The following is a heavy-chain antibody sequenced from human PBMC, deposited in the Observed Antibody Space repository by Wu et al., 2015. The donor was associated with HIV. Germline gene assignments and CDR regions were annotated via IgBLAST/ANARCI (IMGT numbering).Heavy chain of an antibody. CDR1: GGSFSGYY. Sequence: QVQLQQWGAGLLKPSETLSLTCAVYGGSFSGYYWSWIRQPPGKGLEWIGEINHSGSTNYNPSLKSRVTISVDTSKNQFSLKLSSVTAADTAVYYCAGFHVSLNAFDIWGQGTMVTVSS. V-gene: IGHV4-34*01. CDR3: AGFHVSLNAFDI. J-gene: IGHJ3*02. CDR2: INHSGST.